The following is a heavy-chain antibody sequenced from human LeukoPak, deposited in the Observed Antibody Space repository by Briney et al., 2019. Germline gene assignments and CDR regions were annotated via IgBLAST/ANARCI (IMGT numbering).Heavy chain of an antibody. J-gene: IGHJ4*02. CDR1: GYSISRGYY. CDR3: VSSWYSRLYFDY. CDR2: IYHSWST. V-gene: IGHV4-38-2*02. D-gene: IGHD6-13*01. Sequence: SETLSLTCTVSGYSISRGYYWGWIRQPPGKGLEWIGNIYHSWSTYYNPSLKSRVTISVDTSKNQFSLKLSSVTAADTAVYYCVSSWYSRLYFDYWGQGTLVTVSS.